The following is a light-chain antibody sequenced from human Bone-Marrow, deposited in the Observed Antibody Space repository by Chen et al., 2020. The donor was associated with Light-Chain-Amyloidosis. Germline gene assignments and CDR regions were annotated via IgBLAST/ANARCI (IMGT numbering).Light chain of an antibody. CDR3: QQYYSTPRT. J-gene: IGKJ1*01. CDR2: WAS. Sequence: DIVMTQSPDSLAVSLGERATINCKSSRSVFYSSNEKNYLAWYQQKPGQPPKLLIYWASTRESGVPDRFSGSGSGTDFTLTISSLQAEDVAVYYCQQYYSTPRTFGQGTKVEIK. CDR1: RSVFYSSNEKNY. V-gene: IGKV4-1*01.